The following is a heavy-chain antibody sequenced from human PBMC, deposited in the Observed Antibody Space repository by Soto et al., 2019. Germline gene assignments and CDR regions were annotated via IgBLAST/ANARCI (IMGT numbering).Heavy chain of an antibody. CDR1: GGTFSSYA. CDR2: IIPIFGTA. Sequence: QVQLVQSGAEVKKPGSSVKVSCKASGGTFSSYAISWVRQAPGQGLEWMGGIIPIFGTANYAQKFQGRVTITADESTSTAYMELSSLRSEDTAVYYCARARYYDFWSGYYRHYYYYYGMDVCGQGTTVTVSS. J-gene: IGHJ6*02. D-gene: IGHD3-3*01. V-gene: IGHV1-69*01. CDR3: ARARYYDFWSGYYRHYYYYYGMDV.